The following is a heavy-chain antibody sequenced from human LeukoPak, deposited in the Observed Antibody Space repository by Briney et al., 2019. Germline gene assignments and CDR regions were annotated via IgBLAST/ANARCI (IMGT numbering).Heavy chain of an antibody. J-gene: IGHJ4*02. D-gene: IGHD4-23*01. Sequence: GGSLRLSCATSGFTVSSSYMTRVRQAPGKGLEWVSIIYSGGSTYYADSVKGRFTISRDNSKNTLYLQMNSLRAEDTAVYYCAKGPDYGGNLDYWGQGTLVTVSS. CDR3: AKGPDYGGNLDY. V-gene: IGHV3-53*01. CDR1: GFTVSSSY. CDR2: IYSGGST.